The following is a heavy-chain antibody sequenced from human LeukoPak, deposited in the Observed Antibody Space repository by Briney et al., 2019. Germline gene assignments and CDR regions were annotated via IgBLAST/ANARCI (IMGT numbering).Heavy chain of an antibody. CDR2: MSSGGSVI. Sequence: PGGSLRLSCAASGITLSNYEMNWVRQAPGKGLEWVSYMSSGGSVIYYAGSVKGRFTISRDNAKNSLYLQMNSLRVEDTAVYYCARATITSTDNWFDPWGQGTLVTVSS. CDR3: ARATITSTDNWFDP. J-gene: IGHJ5*02. V-gene: IGHV3-48*03. D-gene: IGHD1-14*01. CDR1: GITLSNYE.